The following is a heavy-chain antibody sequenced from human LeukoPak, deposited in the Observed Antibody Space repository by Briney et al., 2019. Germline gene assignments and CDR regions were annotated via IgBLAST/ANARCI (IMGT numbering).Heavy chain of an antibody. CDR2: INPNSGGT. Sequence: ASVKVSCKASGYTFTGYYMHWVRQAPGQGLEWMGWINPNSGGTNYAQKFQGRVTMTRDTSISTAYMELSRLRSDDTVVYYCARVRGSSGFLYYWGQGTLVTVSS. CDR3: ARVRGSSGFLYY. V-gene: IGHV1-2*02. CDR1: GYTFTGYY. D-gene: IGHD3-22*01. J-gene: IGHJ4*02.